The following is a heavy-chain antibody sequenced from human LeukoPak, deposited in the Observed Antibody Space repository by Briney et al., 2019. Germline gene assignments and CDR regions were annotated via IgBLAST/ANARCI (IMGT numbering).Heavy chain of an antibody. V-gene: IGHV3-23*01. D-gene: IGHD2-15*01. CDR3: AKVSFRVVVAATYFDY. CDR2: ISGSGGST. Sequence: GGSLRLSCAASGFTFSSYAMSWVRQAPGKGLEWVSAISGSGGSTYYADSVKGRFTISRDNSKNTLYLQMNSLRAEDTAVYYCAKVSFRVVVAATYFDYWGQGTQVTVSS. CDR1: GFTFSSYA. J-gene: IGHJ4*02.